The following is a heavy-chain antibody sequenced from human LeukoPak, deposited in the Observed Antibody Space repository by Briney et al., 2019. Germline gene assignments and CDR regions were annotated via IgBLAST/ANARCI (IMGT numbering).Heavy chain of an antibody. CDR2: IYHSGST. V-gene: IGHV4-38-2*02. CDR3: AREGSTSGTNWFDP. Sequence: SETLSLTCAVSDYSITSDYYWVWIRQPPGKGLEWIGSIYHSGSTYYNPSLKSRVTISVDTSKNQFSLKLTSVTAADTAVYYCAREGSTSGTNWFDPWGQGTLVTVSS. D-gene: IGHD3-10*01. J-gene: IGHJ5*02. CDR1: DYSITSDYY.